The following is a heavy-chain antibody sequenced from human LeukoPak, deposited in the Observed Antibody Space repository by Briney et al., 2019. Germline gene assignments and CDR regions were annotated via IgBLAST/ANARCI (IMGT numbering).Heavy chain of an antibody. Sequence: GGSLRLSCAASGFTFSTYAMTWVRQAPGKGLEWVSLISGTGGSTYYADSVKGRFTISRDNSKNTLYLQMNSLRAEDTAVYYCARVSTMVRGPYFDYWGQGTLVTVSS. CDR2: ISGTGGST. J-gene: IGHJ4*02. D-gene: IGHD3-10*01. CDR1: GFTFSTYA. CDR3: ARVSTMVRGPYFDY. V-gene: IGHV3-23*01.